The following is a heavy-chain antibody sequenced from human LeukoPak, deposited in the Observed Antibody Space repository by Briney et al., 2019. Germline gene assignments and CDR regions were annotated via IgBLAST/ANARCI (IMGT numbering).Heavy chain of an antibody. Sequence: GGSLRLSCSASGLTVTNAWMNWVRQAPGEGLDWVGRIASKTDGGATDYAAPVKGRFTISRDDSKNTLNLQMNSLKTEDTAVYYCTTGVRGDWGQGTLVTVSS. CDR3: TTGVRGD. CDR2: IASKTDGGAT. D-gene: IGHD3-10*01. J-gene: IGHJ4*02. V-gene: IGHV3-15*07. CDR1: GLTVTNAW.